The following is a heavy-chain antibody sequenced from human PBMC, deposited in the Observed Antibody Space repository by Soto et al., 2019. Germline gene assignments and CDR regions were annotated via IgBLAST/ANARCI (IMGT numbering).Heavy chain of an antibody. V-gene: IGHV3-48*03. CDR1: GFTFSGYA. D-gene: IGHD3-22*01. Sequence: EVQLVESGGGWVQPGGSLRLSCAASGFTFSGYAMNWVRQAPGKGLEWVSYMSSRGSPTYYADSVKGRFTISRDNAKSSLYLQMNSLRAEDTALYSCARENSSWFDPWGQGTLVTVSS. J-gene: IGHJ5*02. CDR3: ARENSSWFDP. CDR2: MSSRGSPT.